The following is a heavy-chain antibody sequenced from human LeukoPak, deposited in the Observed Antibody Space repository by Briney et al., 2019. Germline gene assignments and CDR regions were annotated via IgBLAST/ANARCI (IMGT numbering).Heavy chain of an antibody. J-gene: IGHJ4*02. CDR1: GFTFNIYE. CDR3: ARQGTSRGPNS. V-gene: IGHV3-48*03. CDR2: ISADRNVI. Sequence: GGSLRLSCAASGFTFNIYEMNWVRQAPGKGLEWISYISADRNVIYYADSVKGRFIISRDNAKKSLYLEMNSLRADGTAVYYCARQGTSRGPNSWGQGTLVTVSS. D-gene: IGHD3-10*01.